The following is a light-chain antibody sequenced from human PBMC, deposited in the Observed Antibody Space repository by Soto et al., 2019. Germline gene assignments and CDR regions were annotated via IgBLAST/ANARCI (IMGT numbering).Light chain of an antibody. CDR1: QSIGSW. V-gene: IGKV1-5*03. Sequence: DIQMTQSTSTLSASVGDRVTITCRASQSIGSWLAWYQQKPGKAPKLLISKASTLETGVPSKFSGSGSGTEFTLTISSLQPDDVATYSCQQYVSYPLTFGGGTKVDIK. CDR2: KAS. J-gene: IGKJ4*01. CDR3: QQYVSYPLT.